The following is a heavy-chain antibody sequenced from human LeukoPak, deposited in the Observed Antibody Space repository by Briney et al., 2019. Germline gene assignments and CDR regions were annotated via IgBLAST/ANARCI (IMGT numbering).Heavy chain of an antibody. CDR3: AITTEAVAGTRYFDY. Sequence: GGSLRLSCAASGFTFSSYSMNWVRQAPGKGLEWVSSISSSSSYIYYADSVKGRFTISRDNAKNSLYLQMNSLRAEDTAVYYCAITTEAVAGTRYFDYWGQGTLVTVSS. J-gene: IGHJ4*02. CDR1: GFTFSSYS. CDR2: ISSSSSYI. D-gene: IGHD6-19*01. V-gene: IGHV3-21*01.